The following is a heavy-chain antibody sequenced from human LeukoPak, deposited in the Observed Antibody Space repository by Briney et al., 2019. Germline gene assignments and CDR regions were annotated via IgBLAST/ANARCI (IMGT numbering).Heavy chain of an antibody. CDR2: IYYSGST. Sequence: SETLSLTCTVSGGSISSYYWSWIRQPPGKGLEWIGYIYYSGSTNYNPSLKSRVTISVDTSKNQFSLKLSSVTAADTAVYYCARAKPPDAFDIWGQGTMVTVSS. J-gene: IGHJ3*02. V-gene: IGHV4-59*01. CDR1: GGSISSYY. CDR3: ARAKPPDAFDI.